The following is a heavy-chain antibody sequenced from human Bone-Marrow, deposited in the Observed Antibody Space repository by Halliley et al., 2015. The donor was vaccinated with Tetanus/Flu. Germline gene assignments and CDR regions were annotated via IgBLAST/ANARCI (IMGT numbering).Heavy chain of an antibody. J-gene: IGHJ6*02. CDR2: IDTGGNT. V-gene: IGHV3-66*01. CDR3: VRDSYLYSSYAMDV. D-gene: IGHD2-21*01. Sequence: WVSLIDTGGNTRYADSVKGRFTMSRDKSKNMLYLQMNTLRVEDTAVFYCVRDSYLYSSYAMDVWGQGTTVTVSS.